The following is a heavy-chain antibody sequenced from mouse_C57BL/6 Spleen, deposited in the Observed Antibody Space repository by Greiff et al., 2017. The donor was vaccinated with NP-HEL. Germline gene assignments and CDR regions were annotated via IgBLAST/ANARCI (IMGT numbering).Heavy chain of an antibody. Sequence: VKLMESGPELVKPGASVKISCKASGYAFSSSWMNWVKQRPGKGLEWIGRIYPGDGDTNYNGKFKGKATLTADKSSSTAYMQLSSLTSEDSAVYFCARSAYYGNYPFDYWGQGTTLTVSS. CDR3: ARSAYYGNYPFDY. CDR1: GYAFSSSW. J-gene: IGHJ2*01. CDR2: IYPGDGDT. V-gene: IGHV1-82*01. D-gene: IGHD2-1*01.